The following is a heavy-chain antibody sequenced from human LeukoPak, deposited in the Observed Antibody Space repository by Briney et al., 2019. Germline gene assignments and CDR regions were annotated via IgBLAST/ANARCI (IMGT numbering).Heavy chain of an antibody. CDR1: GGSFSGYY. J-gene: IGHJ3*02. D-gene: IGHD2-2*01. CDR3: ARDRGYCSSTSCSYDAFDI. CDR2: INHSGST. Sequence: SETLSLTCAVYGGSFSGYYWSWIRQPPGKGLEWIGEINHSGSTNYNPSLKSRVTISVDTSKNQFSLKLSSVTAADTAVYYCARDRGYCSSTSCSYDAFDIWGQGTMVTVSS. V-gene: IGHV4-34*01.